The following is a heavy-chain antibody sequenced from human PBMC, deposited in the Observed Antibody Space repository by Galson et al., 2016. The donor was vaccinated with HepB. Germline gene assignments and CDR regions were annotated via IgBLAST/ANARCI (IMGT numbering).Heavy chain of an antibody. CDR2: IWYDGSKN. CDR1: GFIFNHYG. V-gene: IGHV3-33*01. Sequence: SLRLSCAASGFIFNHYGIHWVRQAPGKGLGWVAVIWYDGSKNVYADSVKGRFTISREDPKKTVYLQMSSLRVEDTAVYYCAREDGTSQLGELPHWGPGTLVTVSS. CDR3: AREDGTSQLGELPH. D-gene: IGHD3-16*01. J-gene: IGHJ1*01.